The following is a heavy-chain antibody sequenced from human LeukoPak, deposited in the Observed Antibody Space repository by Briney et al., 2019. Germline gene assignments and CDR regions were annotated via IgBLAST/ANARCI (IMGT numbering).Heavy chain of an antibody. V-gene: IGHV3-64*01. CDR2: ISSNGGST. CDR1: GFTFSSYG. J-gene: IGHJ4*02. Sequence: GGSLRLSCAASGFTFSSYGMHWVRQAPGKGLEYVSAISSNGGSTYYANSVKGRFTISRDNSKNTLYLQMGSLRAEDMAVYYCARDKGKVVDYWGQGTLVTVSP. D-gene: IGHD2-15*01. CDR3: ARDKGKVVDY.